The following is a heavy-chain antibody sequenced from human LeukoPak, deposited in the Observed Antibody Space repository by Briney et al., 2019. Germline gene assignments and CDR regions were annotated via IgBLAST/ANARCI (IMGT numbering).Heavy chain of an antibody. Sequence: SETLSLTCAVYGGSFSGYYWSWIRQPPGKGLEWIGEINHSGSTNYSPSLKSRVTISVDTSKNQFSLKLSSVTAADTAVYYCARGQSGWYFYWGQGTLVTVSS. CDR3: ARGQSGWYFY. D-gene: IGHD6-19*01. J-gene: IGHJ4*02. CDR1: GGSFSGYY. V-gene: IGHV4-34*01. CDR2: INHSGST.